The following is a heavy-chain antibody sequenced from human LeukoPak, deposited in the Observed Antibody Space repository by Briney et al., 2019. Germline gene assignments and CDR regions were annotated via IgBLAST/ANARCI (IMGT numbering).Heavy chain of an antibody. J-gene: IGHJ4*02. CDR1: GFSLSTSGMC. D-gene: IGHD3-22*01. CDR3: ARANYYDSSGYQEGFDY. V-gene: IGHV2-70*11. CDR2: IDWDDDK. Sequence: SGPALVKPTQTLTLTCTFSGFSLSTSGMCVSWIRQPPGKALQWLARIDWDDDKYYSTSLKTRLTISKDTSKNQVVLTMTNMDPVDTATYYSARANYYDSSGYQEGFDYWGQGTLVTVSS.